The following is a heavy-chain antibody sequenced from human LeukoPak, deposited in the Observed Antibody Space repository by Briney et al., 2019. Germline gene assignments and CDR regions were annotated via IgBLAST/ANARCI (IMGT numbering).Heavy chain of an antibody. D-gene: IGHD3-10*01. V-gene: IGHV3-23*01. Sequence: GGSLRLSCAASGFTFSSYGMSWVRQAPGKGLEWVSAISGSGGSTYYADSVKGRFTISRDNSKNTLYLQMNSLRAEDTAVYYCAKLTTMVRGVSDYWGQGTLVTVSS. J-gene: IGHJ4*02. CDR2: ISGSGGST. CDR3: AKLTTMVRGVSDY. CDR1: GFTFSSYG.